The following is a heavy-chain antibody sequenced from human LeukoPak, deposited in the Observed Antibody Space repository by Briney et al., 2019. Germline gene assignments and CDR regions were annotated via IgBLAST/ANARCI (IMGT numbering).Heavy chain of an antibody. Sequence: PSETLSLTCAVSGGSISSGGYSWSWIRQPPGKGLEWIGYIYHSGSTYYNPSLKSRVTISVDRSKNQFSLKLSSVTAADTAVYYCASLSSGWYYFQHWGQGTLVTVSS. CDR1: GGSISSGGYS. J-gene: IGHJ1*01. D-gene: IGHD6-19*01. CDR2: IYHSGST. V-gene: IGHV4-30-2*01. CDR3: ASLSSGWYYFQH.